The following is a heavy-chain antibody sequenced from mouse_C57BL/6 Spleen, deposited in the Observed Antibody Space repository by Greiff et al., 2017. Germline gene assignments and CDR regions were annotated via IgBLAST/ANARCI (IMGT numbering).Heavy chain of an antibody. CDR1: GYTFTDYY. Sequence: VQLQQSGAELVRPGASVKLSCKASGYTFTDYYINWVKQRPGQGLEWIARIYPGSGNTYYNEKFTGKATLTAEKYSRAAYMQISSLTSEDSAVYCGARGDYYGLFDYWGQGTTLTVSS. V-gene: IGHV1-76*01. J-gene: IGHJ2*01. CDR3: ARGDYYGLFDY. D-gene: IGHD1-2*01. CDR2: IYPGSGNT.